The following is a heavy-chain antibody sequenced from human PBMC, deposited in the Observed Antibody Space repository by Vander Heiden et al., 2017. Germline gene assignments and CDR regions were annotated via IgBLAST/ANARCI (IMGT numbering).Heavy chain of an antibody. CDR3: AIRDDYNQRDY. CDR1: GFTFSSYA. CDR2: ITGSGDDT. J-gene: IGHJ4*02. V-gene: IGHV3-23*01. D-gene: IGHD4-4*01. Sequence: ELQVLESGGGLIQPGGSLRLSCVASGFTFSSYAMTWVRQAPGKGLEWVSSITGSGDDTHYVDSVRGRFSISRDSSKNTLYLQMNSLRAEDTAIYYCAIRDDYNQRDYWGQGTLVTVSS.